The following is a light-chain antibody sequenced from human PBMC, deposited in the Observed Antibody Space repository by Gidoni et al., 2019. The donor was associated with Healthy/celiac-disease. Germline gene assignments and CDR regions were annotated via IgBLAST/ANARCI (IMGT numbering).Light chain of an antibody. CDR1: QSISSN. CDR2: AAS. CDR3: QQSYSTPVT. Sequence: IQMTQSPSSLSASVGDRVTTTCRASQSISSNLTWYQQKPGQAPKLLIYAASSMQSGVPSRFSGSGSGTDFTLTISSLQSEDFATYYCQQSYSTPVTFXEXTKVEIK. J-gene: IGKJ4*01. V-gene: IGKV1-39*01.